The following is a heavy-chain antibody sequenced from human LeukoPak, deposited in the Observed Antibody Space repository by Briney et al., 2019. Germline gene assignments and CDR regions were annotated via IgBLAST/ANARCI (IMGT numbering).Heavy chain of an antibody. CDR1: GGSISSYY. D-gene: IGHD3-22*01. J-gene: IGHJ4*02. CDR2: IYTSGST. CDR3: AWVNSETYYYDSSGYYYFDY. Sequence: SETLSLTCTVSGGSISSYYWSWIRQPAGKGLEWIGRIYTSGSTNYNPSLKSRVTMSVDTSKNQFSLKLSSVTAADTAVYYCAWVNSETYYYDSSGYYYFDYWGQGTLVTVSS. V-gene: IGHV4-4*07.